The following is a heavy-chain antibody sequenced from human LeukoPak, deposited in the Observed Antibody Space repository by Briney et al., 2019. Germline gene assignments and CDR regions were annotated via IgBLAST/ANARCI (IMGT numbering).Heavy chain of an antibody. CDR3: ARLSDGYNHLDR. V-gene: IGHV5-51*01. Sequence: GESLKISCKGSGSRFSTYWIGWVRQMPGKGLEWMGIIYPGDSDTRYSPSFQGQVTISADKSISTAYLQWSSLKASDTAMYYCARLSDGYNHLDRWGQGTLVTVSS. CDR1: GSRFSTYW. D-gene: IGHD5-24*01. J-gene: IGHJ5*02. CDR2: IYPGDSDT.